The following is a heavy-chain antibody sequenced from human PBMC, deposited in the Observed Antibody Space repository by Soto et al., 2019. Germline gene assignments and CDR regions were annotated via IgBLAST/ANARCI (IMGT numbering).Heavy chain of an antibody. CDR2: INSSGSTI. Sequence: GGSLRLSCAASGFTFSSYEMNWVRQAPGKGLEWVSYINSSGSTIYYADSVKGRFTISRDNAKNSLYLQMNSLRAEDTAVYYCARGRKELRFLEWLLSYYGMDVWGQGTTVTVSS. J-gene: IGHJ6*02. CDR3: ARGRKELRFLEWLLSYYGMDV. V-gene: IGHV3-48*03. D-gene: IGHD3-3*01. CDR1: GFTFSSYE.